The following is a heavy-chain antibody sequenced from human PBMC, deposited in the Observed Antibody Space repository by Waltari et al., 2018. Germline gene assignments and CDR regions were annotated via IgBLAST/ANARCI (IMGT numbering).Heavy chain of an antibody. Sequence: EVQLEESGGGLVQPGGSLRLSCAASGFTFSSHWIHWVRQAPGKGLVWVSRINGDGGSTSYADSVKGRVTISRDNAKNTLYLQMNSLRAEDTAVYYCSRDLQHGDFGRGRDYWGQGTLVTVSS. CDR3: SRDLQHGDFGRGRDY. CDR2: INGDGGST. CDR1: GFTFSSHW. J-gene: IGHJ4*02. V-gene: IGHV3-74*01. D-gene: IGHD4-17*01.